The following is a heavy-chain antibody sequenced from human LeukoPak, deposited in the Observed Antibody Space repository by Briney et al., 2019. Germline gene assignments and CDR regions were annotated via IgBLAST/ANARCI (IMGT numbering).Heavy chain of an antibody. CDR1: GYSISSGYY. CDR3: ASLYGTLVYY. CDR2: IYHSGST. Sequence: SETLSLTCAVSGYSISSGYYWGWIRQPPGKGLEWIGSIYHSGSTYYNPSLKSRVTISVDTSKNQFSLKLSSVTAADPAVYYCASLYGTLVYYWGQGTLVTVSS. J-gene: IGHJ4*02. V-gene: IGHV4-38-2*01. D-gene: IGHD2-8*01.